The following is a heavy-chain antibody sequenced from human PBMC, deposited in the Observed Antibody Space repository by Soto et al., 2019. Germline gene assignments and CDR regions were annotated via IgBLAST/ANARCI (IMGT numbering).Heavy chain of an antibody. CDR2: ISGSGGST. V-gene: IGHV3-23*01. J-gene: IGHJ6*02. CDR1: GFTFSSYA. D-gene: IGHD6-6*01. CDR3: AKVISSSKYYYYGIDV. Sequence: GGSLRLSCAASGFTFSSYAMSWVRQAPGKGLEWVSAISGSGGSTYYADSVKGRFTISRDNSKNTLYLQMNSLRAEDTAVYYCAKVISSSKYYYYGIDVWGQGTTVTGSS.